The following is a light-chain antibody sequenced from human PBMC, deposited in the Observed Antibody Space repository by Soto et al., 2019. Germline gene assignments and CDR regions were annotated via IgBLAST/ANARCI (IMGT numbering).Light chain of an antibody. Sequence: QSVLTQSPSASGTPGQRVSISCSGSSSNIGSNTVSWYQHVPGTAPKLLIYNDSHRPSGVPDRFSGSKSGTSASLAISGLQSEDEAHYYCATWDDSLSDAVFGGGTQLTVL. CDR3: ATWDDSLSDAV. V-gene: IGLV1-44*01. CDR2: NDS. J-gene: IGLJ7*01. CDR1: SSNIGSNT.